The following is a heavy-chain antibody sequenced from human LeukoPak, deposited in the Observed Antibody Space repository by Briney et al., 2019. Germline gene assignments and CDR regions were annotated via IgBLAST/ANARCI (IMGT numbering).Heavy chain of an antibody. CDR1: GFTFRSYG. D-gene: IGHD6-13*01. V-gene: IGHV3-30*18. CDR3: AKDHVASSWYSYYYHYGMDV. J-gene: IGHJ6*02. CDR2: ISYDGNNK. Sequence: PGGSLRLSCAASGFTFRSYGMHWVRQAPGKGREGVAVISYDGNNKYYADSVKGRFTITRDNSKNTLYLQVNRLRAEDTAVYYCAKDHVASSWYSYYYHYGMDVWGQGTTVTVSS.